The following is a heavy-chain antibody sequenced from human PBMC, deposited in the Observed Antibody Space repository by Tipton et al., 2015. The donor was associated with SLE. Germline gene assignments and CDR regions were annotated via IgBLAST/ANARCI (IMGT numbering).Heavy chain of an antibody. CDR1: GFTFSTYS. Sequence: SLRLSCAVSGFTFSTYSMNWVRQAPGKGLEWVSYISSSASTTYYADSVKGRFTISRDNAKNSLYLQMNSLRAEDTAVYYCARPRCGSGCHNWFDPWGQGTLVTVSS. V-gene: IGHV3-48*01. D-gene: IGHD6-19*01. CDR3: ARPRCGSGCHNWFDP. CDR2: ISSSASTT. J-gene: IGHJ5*02.